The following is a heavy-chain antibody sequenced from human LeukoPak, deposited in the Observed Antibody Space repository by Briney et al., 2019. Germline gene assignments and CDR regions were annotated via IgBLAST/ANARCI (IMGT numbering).Heavy chain of an antibody. J-gene: IGHJ3*02. V-gene: IGHV3-30*09. CDR2: ISYDGSQK. CDR3: ARVGLDAFDI. CDR1: GFTFSDFA. D-gene: IGHD3/OR15-3a*01. Sequence: GGSLRLSCEASGFTFSDFAMHWVRQAPGKGLEWMAVISYDGSQKYYADSVKGRFAISRDNSKNTLYLQMNSLRAEDTAVYYCARVGLDAFDIWGQGTMVTVSS.